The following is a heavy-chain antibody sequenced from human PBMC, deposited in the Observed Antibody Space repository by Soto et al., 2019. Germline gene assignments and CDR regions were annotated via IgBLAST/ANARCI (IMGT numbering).Heavy chain of an antibody. CDR2: IWYDGIDK. V-gene: IGHV3-33*01. D-gene: IGHD6-13*01. CDR1: GFTFSSYG. Sequence: QVQLVESGGGVVQPGRSLRLSCVASGFTFSSYGMHWVRRAPGKGLEWVAVIWYDGIDKYYGESVKGRFTISRDKTKNTLSLQMNSLRGDDTAVYYCARAPMGSWYYFDYWGQGTLVTVSS. J-gene: IGHJ4*02. CDR3: ARAPMGSWYYFDY.